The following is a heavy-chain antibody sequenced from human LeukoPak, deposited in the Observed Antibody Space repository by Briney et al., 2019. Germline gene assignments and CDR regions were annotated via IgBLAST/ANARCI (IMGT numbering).Heavy chain of an antibody. D-gene: IGHD6-13*01. CDR2: SSGTGSNT. Sequence: GGSLRLSCAASGFTFNNYVMSWVRQAPGKGLEWVSTSSGTGSNTYYADSVKGRFTISRDHSKNTLYLQMNSLRAEDTAVYYCAKDPYRQLVQGAFDIWGQGTMVTVSS. CDR3: AKDPYRQLVQGAFDI. CDR1: GFTFNNYV. J-gene: IGHJ3*02. V-gene: IGHV3-23*01.